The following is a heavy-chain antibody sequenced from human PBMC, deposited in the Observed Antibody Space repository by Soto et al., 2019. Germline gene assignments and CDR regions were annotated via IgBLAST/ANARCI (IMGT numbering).Heavy chain of an antibody. CDR3: ARHRGYYDILTGYYTELNFDY. CDR1: GGSISSSNW. CDR2: IYHSGST. V-gene: IGHV4-4*02. D-gene: IGHD3-9*01. Sequence: PSETLSLTCAVSGGSISSSNWWSWVRQPPGKGLEWIGEIYHSGSTDYNPSPKSRVTISADTSKNQFSLKLSSVTAADTAVYYCARHRGYYDILTGYYTELNFDYWGQGTLVTVSS. J-gene: IGHJ4*02.